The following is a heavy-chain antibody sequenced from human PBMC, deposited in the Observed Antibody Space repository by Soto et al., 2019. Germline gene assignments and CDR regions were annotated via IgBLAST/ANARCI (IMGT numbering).Heavy chain of an antibody. CDR3: ARRHYYDSSGYDP. J-gene: IGHJ5*02. V-gene: IGHV4-39*01. CDR2: IYYSGST. D-gene: IGHD3-22*01. Sequence: RSLTCTVSGGSISSSSYYWGWIRQPPGKGLEWIGSIYYSGSTYYNPSLKSRVTISVDTSKNQFSLKLSSVTAADTAVYYCARRHYYDSSGYDPWGQGXLVTVSS. CDR1: GGSISSSSYY.